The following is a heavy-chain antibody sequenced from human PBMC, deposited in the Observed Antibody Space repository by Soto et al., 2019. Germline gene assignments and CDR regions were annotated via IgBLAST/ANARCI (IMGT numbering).Heavy chain of an antibody. J-gene: IGHJ5*02. Sequence: GASVKGSCKASGYTFTSDGISWVRQAPGQGLEWMGWISAYNGNTNYAQKLQGRVTMTTDTSTSTAYMELRSLRSDDTAVYYCARDADDYGDPSWFDPWGQGTLVTSPQ. V-gene: IGHV1-18*01. D-gene: IGHD4-17*01. CDR3: ARDADDYGDPSWFDP. CDR1: GYTFTSDG. CDR2: ISAYNGNT.